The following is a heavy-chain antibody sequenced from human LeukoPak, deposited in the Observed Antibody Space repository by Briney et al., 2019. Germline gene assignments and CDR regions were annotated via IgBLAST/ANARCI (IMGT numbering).Heavy chain of an antibody. CDR2: MNPNSGNT. CDR1: GYTFTSYD. V-gene: IGHV1-8*03. D-gene: IGHD4-11*01. J-gene: IGHJ5*02. CDR3: ARMTTSSVWFDP. Sequence: ASVKVSCKASGYTFTSYDINWVRQATGQGLEWMGWMNPNSGNTGYAQKFQGRVTITRNTSISTAYMELSSLRSEDTAVYYCARMTTSSVWFDPWGQGTLVTVSS.